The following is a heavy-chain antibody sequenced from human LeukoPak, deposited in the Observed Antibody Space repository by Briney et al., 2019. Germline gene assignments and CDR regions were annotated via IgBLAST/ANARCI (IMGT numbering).Heavy chain of an antibody. J-gene: IGHJ6*03. CDR1: GDSIGRGSYY. Sequence: SQTLSLTCAVSGDSIGRGSYYWGWIRQPAGKAPEWIGRIYTSGSTNYNPSLKSRVTISVDTSKNQFSLKLSSVTAADTAVYYCARAPNYYMDVWGKGTTVTVSS. CDR3: ARAPNYYMDV. CDR2: IYTSGST. V-gene: IGHV4-61*02.